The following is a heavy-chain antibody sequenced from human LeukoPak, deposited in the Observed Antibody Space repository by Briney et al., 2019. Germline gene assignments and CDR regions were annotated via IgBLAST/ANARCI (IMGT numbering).Heavy chain of an antibody. V-gene: IGHV3-30*02. D-gene: IGHD3-10*01. CDR2: IPYDGSNN. CDR1: GSTFSSNG. J-gene: IGHJ4*02. Sequence: EPGGSLRLSCAASGSTFSSNGIYWVRQAPGKGLEWVAFIPYDGSNNNYVDSVKGRFTISRDTSKNTLYLQMIRLRAEDTAVYYCAKESSASYYFDYWGQGTLVTVSS. CDR3: AKESSASYYFDY.